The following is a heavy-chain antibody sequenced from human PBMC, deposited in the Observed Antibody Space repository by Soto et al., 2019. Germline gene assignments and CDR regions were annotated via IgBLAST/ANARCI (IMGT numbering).Heavy chain of an antibody. Sequence: SETLSLTCAVSGGSISSYYWSWIRQPPGKGLEWIGYIYYSGSTNYNPSLKSRVTISVDTSKNQFSLKLSSVTAADTAVYYCARAGSYYDFVWGSYRYGPNFDYWGQGTLVTGSS. J-gene: IGHJ4*02. CDR2: IYYSGST. D-gene: IGHD3-16*02. CDR3: ARAGSYYDFVWGSYRYGPNFDY. V-gene: IGHV4-59*01. CDR1: GGSISSYY.